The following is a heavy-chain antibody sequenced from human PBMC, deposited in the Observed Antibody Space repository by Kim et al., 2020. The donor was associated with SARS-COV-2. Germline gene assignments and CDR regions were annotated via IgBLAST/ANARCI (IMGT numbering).Heavy chain of an antibody. CDR2: ITGGGTRT. CDR3: ANIWNHAY. D-gene: IGHD1-1*01. V-gene: IGHV3-23*01. J-gene: IGHJ4*02. Sequence: APGKGGEVVSNITGGGTRTDYAGSVKGRFTNSREKGKNTLSLQLNGLRAEDTATYSCANIWNHAYWGQGTLVTVSS.